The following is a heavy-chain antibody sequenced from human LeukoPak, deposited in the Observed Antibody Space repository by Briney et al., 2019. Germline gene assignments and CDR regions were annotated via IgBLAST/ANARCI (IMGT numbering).Heavy chain of an antibody. CDR2: IYYSRTT. V-gene: IGHV4-30-4*01. Sequence: PSETLSLTCSVSGGSISSGAYFWTWTRQPPGKGLEYISYIYYSRTTYYNPSLKSRITMSVDMSANQFSLRLTSVSAADTAVYYCTRAYWIGFHFDSWGQGILVSVSS. CDR1: GGSISSGAYF. D-gene: IGHD3-3*01. J-gene: IGHJ4*02. CDR3: TRAYWIGFHFDS.